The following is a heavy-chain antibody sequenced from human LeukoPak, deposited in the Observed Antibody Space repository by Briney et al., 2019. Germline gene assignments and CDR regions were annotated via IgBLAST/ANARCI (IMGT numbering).Heavy chain of an antibody. CDR1: GYSISSGYY. J-gene: IGHJ5*02. V-gene: IGHV4-38-2*02. Sequence: SETLSLTCTVSGYSISSGYYWGWIRQPPGKGLEWIGSIYHSGSTYYNPSLKNRVTISVDTSKNQFSLKLSSVTAADTAVYYCAVHPSQALNWFDPWGQGTLVTVSS. CDR2: IYHSGST. D-gene: IGHD1-1*01. CDR3: AVHPSQALNWFDP.